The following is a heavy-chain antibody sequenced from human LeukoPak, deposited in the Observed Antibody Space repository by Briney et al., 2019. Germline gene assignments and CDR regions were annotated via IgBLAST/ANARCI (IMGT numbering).Heavy chain of an antibody. CDR2: IYYSGST. CDR3: ARAVTGTTWMGTDNWFDP. J-gene: IGHJ5*02. Sequence: SQTLSLTCTVSGGSISSGGYYWSWIRQHPGKGLEWIGYIYYSGSTYYNPSLKSRVTISVDRSKNQFSLKLSSVTAADTAVYYCARAVTGTTWMGTDNWFDPWGQGTLVTVSS. D-gene: IGHD1-20*01. V-gene: IGHV4-31*03. CDR1: GGSISSGGYY.